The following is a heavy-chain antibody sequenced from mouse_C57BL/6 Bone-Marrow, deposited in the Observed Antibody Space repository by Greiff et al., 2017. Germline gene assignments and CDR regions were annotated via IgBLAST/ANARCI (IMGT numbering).Heavy chain of an antibody. D-gene: IGHD2-3*01. V-gene: IGHV1-69*01. J-gene: IGHJ2*01. Sequence: QVQLQQPGAELVMPGASVKLSCKASGYTFTSYWMHWVKQRPGQGLEWIGEIDPSDSYTNYNQKFKGKSTLTVDKSSSTAYMQPSSLTSEDSAVYDCARGEGYEGYPGDYFDYWGQGTTRTVSS. CDR1: GYTFTSYW. CDR2: IDPSDSYT. CDR3: ARGEGYEGYPGDYFDY.